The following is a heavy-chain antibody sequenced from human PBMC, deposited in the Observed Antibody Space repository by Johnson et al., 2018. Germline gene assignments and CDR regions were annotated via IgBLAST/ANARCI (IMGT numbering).Heavy chain of an antibody. Sequence: VQLQESGGGLVQPGGSLRLSCAASGFSFSTYWMTWVRQAPGEGLEWVANIKQVGSEKDYVDSVKGRLTISRDNAKNSLYLQMNSLRVEETALYYCARGGQHPLTQYYDNGMDGWCQGTTVTVSS. CDR2: IKQVGSEK. CDR1: GFSFSTYW. V-gene: IGHV3-7*01. D-gene: IGHD4-11*01. J-gene: IGHJ6*02. CDR3: ARGGQHPLTQYYDNGMDG.